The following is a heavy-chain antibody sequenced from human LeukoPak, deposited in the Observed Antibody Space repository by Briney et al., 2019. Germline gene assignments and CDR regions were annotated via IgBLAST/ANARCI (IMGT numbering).Heavy chain of an antibody. J-gene: IGHJ4*02. V-gene: IGHV3-23*01. CDR3: AVDYDVLTGYYTDLGY. D-gene: IGHD3-9*01. CDR1: GFTFTSYS. Sequence: GGSPRLSCAASGFTFTSYSMSWVRQAPGKGLEWVSSISGSAGSTFYADSVKGRFTISRDNSKNTLYLQMNSLRADDTALYYCAVDYDVLTGYYTDLGYWGQGTLVTVSS. CDR2: ISGSAGST.